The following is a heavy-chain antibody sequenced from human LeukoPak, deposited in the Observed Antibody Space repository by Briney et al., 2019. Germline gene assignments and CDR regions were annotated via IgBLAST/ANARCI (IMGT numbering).Heavy chain of an antibody. D-gene: IGHD6-13*01. CDR3: ATGTSWYYYY. Sequence: PSGTLSLTCAVSGGSISNDKWWSWVRQSPVKGLEWIGEMYHSGSTNYNPSLKSRVTISVDKSNNQFSLKLISVTAADTAMYYCATGTSWYYYYWGQGTPVTVSS. CDR1: GGSISNDKW. CDR2: MYHSGST. J-gene: IGHJ4*02. V-gene: IGHV4-4*02.